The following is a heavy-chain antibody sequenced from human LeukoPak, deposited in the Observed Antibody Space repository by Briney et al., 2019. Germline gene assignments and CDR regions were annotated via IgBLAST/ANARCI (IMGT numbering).Heavy chain of an antibody. CDR2: MNPNSGNT. D-gene: IGHD1-1*01. CDR3: ARGIGKGLEPSRGDYYYYMDV. Sequence: GASVKVSCKASGYTFTSYDINWVRQATGQGLEWMGWMNPNSGNTGYAQKFQGRVTMTRNTSISTAYMELSSLRSEDTAVYYCARGIGKGLEPSRGDYYYYMDVWGKGTTVTVSS. CDR1: GYTFTSYD. J-gene: IGHJ6*03. V-gene: IGHV1-8*01.